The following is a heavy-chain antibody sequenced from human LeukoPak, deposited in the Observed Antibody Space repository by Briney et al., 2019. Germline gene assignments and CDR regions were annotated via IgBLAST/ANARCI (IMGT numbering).Heavy chain of an antibody. D-gene: IGHD3-16*01. J-gene: IGHJ4*02. Sequence: GGSLRLSCAASGFTFSNYWMTWVRQAPGKGLEWVANIKRDGSEKYYVDSVKGRFTISRDNAKNSLYLQMNSLRAEDTAVYYCARDQGGVGYWGQGTLVTVSS. CDR3: ARDQGGVGY. CDR1: GFTFSNYW. V-gene: IGHV3-7*01. CDR2: IKRDGSEK.